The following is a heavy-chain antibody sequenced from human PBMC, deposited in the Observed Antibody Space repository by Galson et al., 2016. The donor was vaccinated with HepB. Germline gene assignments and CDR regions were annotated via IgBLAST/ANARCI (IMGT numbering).Heavy chain of an antibody. D-gene: IGHD6-13*01. CDR3: TRHLDPGYSSSWYFWFDP. CDR2: IRSKANNYAT. J-gene: IGHJ5*02. Sequence: SLRLSCAVSGLTFSGSAMHWVRQASGKGLEWVGHIRSKANNYATAYAASVKGRVTISRDDSKNTAYLQMNSLKTEDTAVYYCTRHLDPGYSSSWYFWFDPWGQGTLVTVSS. V-gene: IGHV3-73*01. CDR1: GLTFSGSA.